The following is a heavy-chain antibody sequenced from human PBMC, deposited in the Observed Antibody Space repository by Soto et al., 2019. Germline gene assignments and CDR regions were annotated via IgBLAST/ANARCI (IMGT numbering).Heavy chain of an antibody. CDR2: ISYDGSNK. CDR1: GFTFSSYG. D-gene: IGHD1-1*01. J-gene: IGHJ1*01. CDR3: AKDGGVEMTTSPRYFQH. V-gene: IGHV3-30*18. Sequence: GGSLRLSCAASGFTFSSYGMHWVRQAPGKGLEWVAVISYDGSNKYYADSVKGRFTISRDNSKNTLYLQMNSLRAEDTAVYYCAKDGGVEMTTSPRYFQHWGQGTLVTVSS.